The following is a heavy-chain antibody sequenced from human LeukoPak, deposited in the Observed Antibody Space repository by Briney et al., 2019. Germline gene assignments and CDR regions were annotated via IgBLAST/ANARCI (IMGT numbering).Heavy chain of an antibody. CDR3: ARDYDFWSGYYYYYYYGMDV. D-gene: IGHD3-3*01. J-gene: IGHJ6*02. CDR2: IDADNGDT. CDR1: GYTFIAYT. Sequence: GASVKVSCKASGYTFIAYTIHWVRQAPGQRFEWMGWIDADNGDTRYSQKFQGRVTITRDTSASTAYMELSSLGSEDTAVYYCARDYDFWSGYYYYYYYGMDVWGQGTTVTVSS. V-gene: IGHV1-3*01.